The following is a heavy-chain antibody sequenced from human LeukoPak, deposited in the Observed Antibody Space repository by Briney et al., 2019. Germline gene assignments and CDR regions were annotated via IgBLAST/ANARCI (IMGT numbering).Heavy chain of an antibody. J-gene: IGHJ6*02. V-gene: IGHV1-8*01. CDR3: ASSNLNKQWLVRYYYYGMDV. CDR2: MNPNSGNT. D-gene: IGHD6-19*01. CDR1: GYTFTSYD. Sequence: ASVKVSCKASGYTFTSYDINWVRQATGQGLEWMGWMNPNSGNTGYAQKFQGRVTMTRNTSISTAYMELSSLGSEDTAVYYCASSNLNKQWLVRYYYYGMDVWGQGTTVTVSS.